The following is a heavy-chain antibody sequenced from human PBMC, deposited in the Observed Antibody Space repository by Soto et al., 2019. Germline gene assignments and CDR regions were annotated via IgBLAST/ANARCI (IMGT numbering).Heavy chain of an antibody. CDR2: IYYSGST. CDR1: GGSISSGDYY. D-gene: IGHD2-2*01. J-gene: IGHJ3*02. V-gene: IGHV4-30-4*01. Sequence: PSETLSLTCTVSGGSISSGDYYWRWIRQPPGKGLEWIGYIYYSGSTYYNPSLKSRVTISVDTSKNQFSLKLSSVTAADTAVYSCARVVPAASDAFDIWGQGTMVTVSS. CDR3: ARVVPAASDAFDI.